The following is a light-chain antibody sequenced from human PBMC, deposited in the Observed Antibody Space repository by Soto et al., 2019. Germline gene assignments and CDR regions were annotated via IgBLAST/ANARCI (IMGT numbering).Light chain of an antibody. CDR3: QHNNGYQLT. J-gene: IGKJ4*01. CDR2: KAS. CDR1: QSISSW. V-gene: IGKV1-5*03. Sequence: DIQMTQSPSTRSASVGDRVTITCRASQSISSWLAWYQQKLGKAPKLLIYKASSLQRGVPSRFGGSGSGTEFTLTISSVQPNDFATYYCQHNNGYQLTFGGRPKVDIK.